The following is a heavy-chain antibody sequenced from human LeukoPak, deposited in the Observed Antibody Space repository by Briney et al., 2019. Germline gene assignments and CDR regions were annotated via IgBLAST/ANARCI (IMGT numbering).Heavy chain of an antibody. CDR1: GGSISSYY. CDR2: IYYSGST. J-gene: IGHJ3*02. CDR3: ASTGWDIPSLGPHAFDI. V-gene: IGHV4-59*08. Sequence: KPSETLSLTCTVSGGSISSYYWSWIRQPPGKGLEWIGYIYYSGSTNYNPSLKSRVTISVDTSKNQFSLKLSSVTAADTAVYYCASTGWDIPSLGPHAFDIWAKGQWSPSLQ. D-gene: IGHD5-12*01.